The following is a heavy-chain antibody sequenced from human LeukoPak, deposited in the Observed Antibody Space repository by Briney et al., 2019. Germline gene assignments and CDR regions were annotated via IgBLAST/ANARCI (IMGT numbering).Heavy chain of an antibody. D-gene: IGHD5-18*01. Sequence: GGSLRLSCAASGFTFSSYSMNWVCQAPGKGLEWVSSISSSGSYIYYADSVKGRFTISRDNAKNSLYLQMNSLRAEDTAVYYCATSPVYSYGHPYYFDYWGQGTLVTVSS. J-gene: IGHJ4*02. CDR2: ISSSGSYI. CDR3: ATSPVYSYGHPYYFDY. V-gene: IGHV3-21*01. CDR1: GFTFSSYS.